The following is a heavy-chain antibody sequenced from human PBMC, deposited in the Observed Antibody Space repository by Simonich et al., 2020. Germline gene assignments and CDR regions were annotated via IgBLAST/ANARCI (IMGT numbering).Heavy chain of an antibody. D-gene: IGHD2-15*01. CDR3: ERDGGNCSGGSCYWYFDL. Sequence: QVQLVQSGAEVKKPGASVKVSCKASGYTFTGYYMHWVRQAPGQGLGVWGRINPIRVGTNYARKFKVMVTRTRDTSISTAYMGLSRLRSDDTAVYYCERDGGNCSGGSCYWYFDLWGRGTLVTVSS. V-gene: IGHV1-2*06. J-gene: IGHJ2*01. CDR2: INPIRVGT. CDR1: GYTFTGYY.